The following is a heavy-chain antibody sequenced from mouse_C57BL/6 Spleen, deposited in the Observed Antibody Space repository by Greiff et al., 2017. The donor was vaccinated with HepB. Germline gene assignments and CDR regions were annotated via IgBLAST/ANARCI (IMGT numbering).Heavy chain of an antibody. D-gene: IGHD2-1*01. J-gene: IGHJ4*01. CDR3: ARVPIYYGNYDAMDY. V-gene: IGHV5-16*01. CDR1: GFTFSDYY. CDR2: INYDGSST. Sequence: EVQGVESEGGLVQPGSSMKLSCTASGFTFSDYYMAWVRQVPEKGLEWVANINYDGSSTYYLDSLKSRFIISRDNAKNILYLQMSSLKSEDTATYYWARVPIYYGNYDAMDYWGQGTSVTVSS.